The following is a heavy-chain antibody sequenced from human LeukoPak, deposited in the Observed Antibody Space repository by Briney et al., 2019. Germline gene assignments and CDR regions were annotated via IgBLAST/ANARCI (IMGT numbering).Heavy chain of an antibody. J-gene: IGHJ6*02. CDR1: GYTFTSYD. CDR2: MNPNSGNT. D-gene: IGHD2-15*01. Sequence: GASVKVSCKASGYTFTSYDINWVRQATGQGLEWMGWMNPNSGNTGYAQKFQGRVTMTRNTSISTAYMELSSLRSEDTAVYYCAXXXXVVGYYYYGMDVWGQGTTVTVSS. V-gene: IGHV1-8*01. CDR3: AXXXXVVGYYYYGMDV.